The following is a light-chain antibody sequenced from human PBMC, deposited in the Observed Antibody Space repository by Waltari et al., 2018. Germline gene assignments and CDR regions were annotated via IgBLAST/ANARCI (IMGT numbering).Light chain of an antibody. CDR2: TNN. CDR3: AAWDDSLNGVV. J-gene: IGLJ3*02. Sequence: QSVLTQPPSASGTPGQRVTISCSGSSSNIGINSVNWYQQLPGTAPQLLIYTNNPRPSWVPGRFSGSRSGTSASLAISGLQSEDEADYYCAAWDDSLNGVVFGGGTKLTVL. CDR1: SSNIGINS. V-gene: IGLV1-44*01.